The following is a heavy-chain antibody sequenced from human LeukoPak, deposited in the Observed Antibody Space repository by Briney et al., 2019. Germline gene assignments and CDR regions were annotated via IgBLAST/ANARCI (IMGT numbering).Heavy chain of an antibody. V-gene: IGHV4-61*02. Sequence: PSETLSLTCTVSGGSISSGSYYWSCIRQPAGKGLEWIGRIYTSGSTNYNPSLKSRVTISVDASKNQFSLKLSSVTAADTAVYYCARGYSSSWHGDWFDPWGQGTLVTVSS. J-gene: IGHJ5*02. D-gene: IGHD6-13*01. CDR1: GGSISSGSYY. CDR2: IYTSGST. CDR3: ARGYSSSWHGDWFDP.